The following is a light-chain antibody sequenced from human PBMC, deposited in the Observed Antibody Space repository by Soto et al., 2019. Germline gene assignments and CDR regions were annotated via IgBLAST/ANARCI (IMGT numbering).Light chain of an antibody. CDR2: TAS. CDR1: QSVSSD. J-gene: IGKJ5*01. Sequence: EIVITQSPATLSVSPAERVTLSCRASQSVSSDLAWYQQKPGQAPRLLFYTASNRATGTPARFSGSGSGTEFTLTISSLQSEDFAVYYCQQYNNWPPITFGQGTRLEIK. V-gene: IGKV3-15*01. CDR3: QQYNNWPPIT.